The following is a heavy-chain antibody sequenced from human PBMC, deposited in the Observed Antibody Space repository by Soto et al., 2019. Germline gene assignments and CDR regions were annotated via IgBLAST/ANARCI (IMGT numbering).Heavy chain of an antibody. CDR3: ARAGRRDGYNSYYYYGMDV. CDR1: VFTCSSYA. Sequence: WWSLRLSCSASVFTCSSYAMHWFRQAPGKGLEWVAVISYDGSNKYYADSVKGRFTISRDNSKNTLYLQMNSLRAEDTAVYYCARAGRRDGYNSYYYYGMDVWGQGTTVTVSS. CDR2: ISYDGSNK. D-gene: IGHD5-12*01. J-gene: IGHJ6*02. V-gene: IGHV3-30-3*01.